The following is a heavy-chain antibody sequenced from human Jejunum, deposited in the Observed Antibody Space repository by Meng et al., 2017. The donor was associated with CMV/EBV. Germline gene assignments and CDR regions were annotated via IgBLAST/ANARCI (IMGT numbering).Heavy chain of an antibody. J-gene: IGHJ4*02. Sequence: QVQLVQAGAELKKPGASGKVSCKASGYTFTRYPMNWVRQAPGQGLEWMGGINPILGIANYAQKFQGRVTITADKSTSTAYMELSSLRSEDTAVYYCARERPGGMATTPYFDYWGQGTLVTVSS. D-gene: IGHD5-24*01. CDR1: GYTFTRYP. CDR3: ARERPGGMATTPYFDY. CDR2: INPILGIA. V-gene: IGHV1-69*10.